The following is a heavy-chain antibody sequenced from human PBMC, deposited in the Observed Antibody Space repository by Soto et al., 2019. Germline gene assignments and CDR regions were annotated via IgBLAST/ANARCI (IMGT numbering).Heavy chain of an antibody. J-gene: IGHJ4*02. CDR1: VFAVRNNF. V-gene: IGHV3-66*01. Sequence: SLILNCAASVFAVRNNFMSWVRQAQGKGLEWVSVIYSGGSTFYADSVRGRFTISRDNSKNTVNLQMNSLRAEDTAVYYCARDPWAADYWGQGTLVTVSS. CDR3: ARDPWAADY. CDR2: IYSGGST. D-gene: IGHD3-16*01.